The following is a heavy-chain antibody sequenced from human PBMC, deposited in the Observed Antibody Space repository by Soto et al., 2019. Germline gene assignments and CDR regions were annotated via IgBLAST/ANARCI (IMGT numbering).Heavy chain of an antibody. CDR1: GFTFSSYA. Sequence: GGSLRLSCSASGFTFSSYAMHWVRQAPGKGLEYVSAISSNGGSTYYADSVKGRFTISRDNSKNTLYLQMSRLRAEDTAVYYCVKGSRGIRYFDWLYVYWGQGTLVTVSS. CDR3: VKGSRGIRYFDWLYVY. CDR2: ISSNGGST. D-gene: IGHD3-9*01. J-gene: IGHJ4*02. V-gene: IGHV3-64D*08.